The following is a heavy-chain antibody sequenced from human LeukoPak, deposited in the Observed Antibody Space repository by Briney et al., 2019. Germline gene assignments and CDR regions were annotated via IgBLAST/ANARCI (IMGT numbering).Heavy chain of an antibody. CDR3: AREVGQSDSYPD. Sequence: SQTLSLTCAVSGGSISSGGYSWSWIRQPPGKGLEWIGYIYYSGSTYYNPSLKSRVTISVDTSKNQFSLKLSSVTAADTAVYYCAREVGQSDSYPDWGQGTLVTVSS. V-gene: IGHV4-31*11. CDR2: IYYSGST. CDR1: GGSISSGGYS. D-gene: IGHD1-26*01. J-gene: IGHJ4*02.